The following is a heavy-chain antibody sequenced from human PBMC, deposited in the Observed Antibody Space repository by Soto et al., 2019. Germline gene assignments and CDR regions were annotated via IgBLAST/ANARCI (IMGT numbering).Heavy chain of an antibody. CDR3: AKRRGAGGHFDY. J-gene: IGHJ4*02. Sequence: GWSLRLSCAASGFTFSSYAMGWVRQGPGKGLEWVAVVSIGGSTHYADSVRGRFTISRDNSKNTLSLQMNSLKAEDTAVYFCAKRRGAGGHFDYWGQGALVTVSS. CDR1: GFTFSSYA. D-gene: IGHD2-15*01. V-gene: IGHV3-23*01. CDR2: VSIGGST.